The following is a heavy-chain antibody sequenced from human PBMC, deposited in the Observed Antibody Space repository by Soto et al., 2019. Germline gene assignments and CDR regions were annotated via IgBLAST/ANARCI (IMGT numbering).Heavy chain of an antibody. V-gene: IGHV3-21*01. CDR2: ISSSSSYI. J-gene: IGHJ4*02. Sequence: EVQLVESGGGLVKPGGSLRLSCAASGFTFSSYSMNWVRQAPGKGLEWVSSISSSSSYIYYADSVKGRFTISRDNAKNSLYLQMNSLGAEDTAVYYCASHSVWFGEIVFDYWGQGTLVTVSS. D-gene: IGHD3-10*01. CDR1: GFTFSSYS. CDR3: ASHSVWFGEIVFDY.